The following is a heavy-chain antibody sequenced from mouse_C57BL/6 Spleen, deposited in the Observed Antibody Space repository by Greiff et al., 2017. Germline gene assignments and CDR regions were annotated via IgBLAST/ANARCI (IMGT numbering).Heavy chain of an antibody. V-gene: IGHV1-50*01. D-gene: IGHD1-1*01. CDR2: IDPSDSYT. J-gene: IGHJ1*03. CDR1: GYTFTSYW. CDR3: ARPGLYYYSSSHWYFDV. Sequence: VQLQQPGAELVKPGASVKLSCKASGYTFTSYWMQWVKQRPGQGLEWIGEIDPSDSYTNYNQKFKGKATLTVDTSSSTAYMQLSSLTSEDSAVYYCARPGLYYYSSSHWYFDVWGTGTTVTVSS.